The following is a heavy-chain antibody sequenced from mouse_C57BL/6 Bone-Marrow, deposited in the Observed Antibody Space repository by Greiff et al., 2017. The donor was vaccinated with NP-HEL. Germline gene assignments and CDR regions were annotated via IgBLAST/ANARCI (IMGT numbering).Heavy chain of an antibody. V-gene: IGHV7-1*01. CDR1: GFTFSDFY. J-gene: IGHJ1*03. D-gene: IGHD2-3*01. Sequence: EVKLVESGGGLVQSGRSLRLSCATSGFTFSDFYMEWVRQAPGKGLEWIAASRNKANDYTTEYSASVKGRFIVSRDTSQSILYLQMNALRAEDTAIYYCARDAWGIDGYYSYWYFDVWGTGTTVTVSS. CDR2: SRNKANDYTT. CDR3: ARDAWGIDGYYSYWYFDV.